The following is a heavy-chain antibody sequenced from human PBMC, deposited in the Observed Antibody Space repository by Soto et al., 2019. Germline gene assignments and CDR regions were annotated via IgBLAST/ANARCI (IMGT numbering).Heavy chain of an antibody. D-gene: IGHD1-26*01. CDR1: GGSIRNGDYY. Sequence: SETLSLTCTVSGGSIRNGDYYWGWIRQPPGKGLEWIGYVYYSGTTYSHPSLNSRVSISVDTSGNQFSLRLTSVTAADTAVYYCVTVNLVGAAYYFDYWGQGTLVTVSS. CDR3: VTVNLVGAAYYFDY. J-gene: IGHJ4*02. V-gene: IGHV4-30-4*01. CDR2: VYYSGTT.